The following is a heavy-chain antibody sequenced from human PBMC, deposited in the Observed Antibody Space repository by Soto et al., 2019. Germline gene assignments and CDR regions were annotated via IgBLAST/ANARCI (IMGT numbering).Heavy chain of an antibody. Sequence: QVQLVQSGAEVKKPGASVKVSCKAAGYDFSSYGISWVRQAPGQGLEWMGWISASNGNRDYAQQFQGRVTMTSDTSRTTAYMELRSLRSDDTAVYYCVRDPQRNDYWGQGTLGNVSS. CDR1: GYDFSSYG. CDR2: ISASNGNR. CDR3: VRDPQRNDY. V-gene: IGHV1-18*04. J-gene: IGHJ4*02. D-gene: IGHD2-2*01.